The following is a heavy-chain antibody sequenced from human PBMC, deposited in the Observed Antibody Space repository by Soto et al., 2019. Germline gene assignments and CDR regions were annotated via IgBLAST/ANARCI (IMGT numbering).Heavy chain of an antibody. J-gene: IGHJ6*03. CDR2: IYSSGST. V-gene: IGHV4-61*01. CDR3: AGYYGDYAYYYYYYMDV. CDR1: GGSVSSGNYY. Sequence: SETLSLTCTVSGGSVSSGNYYWNWIRQPPGKGLEWVGYIYSSGSTKYTPSLKSRVTISVDTSKNQFSLKLSSVTAADTAVYYCAGYYGDYAYYYYYYMDVWGKGTTVTVSS. D-gene: IGHD4-17*01.